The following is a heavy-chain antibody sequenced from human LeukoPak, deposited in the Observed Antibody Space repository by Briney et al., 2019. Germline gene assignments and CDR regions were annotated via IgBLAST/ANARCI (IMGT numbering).Heavy chain of an antibody. V-gene: IGHV3-23*01. D-gene: IGHD6-19*01. CDR1: GFSFSNYA. CDR2: IGGDSST. CDR3: AKKGSYSSGWYGGHYFDS. Sequence: PGGSLRLSCAASGFSFSNYAMSWVRQVPGKGLEWVAAIGGDSSTYYTGSVRGRFTISRDNSKNTVYLQMSSLGVEDTAVYYCAKKGSYSSGWYGGHYFDSWGQGTLVTVSS. J-gene: IGHJ4*01.